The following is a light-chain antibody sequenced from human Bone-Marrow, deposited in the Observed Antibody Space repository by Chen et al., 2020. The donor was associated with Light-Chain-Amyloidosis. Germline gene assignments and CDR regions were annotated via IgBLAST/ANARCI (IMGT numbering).Light chain of an antibody. CDR2: RDT. CDR3: QSADSSGTYEVI. J-gene: IGLJ2*01. CDR1: DLPTKY. V-gene: IGLV3-25*03. Sequence: SYELTQPPSVSVSSGQTARITCSGDDLPTKYAYWYQQKPGQAPVLVIHRDTERRSGISERFSGSSSGTTATLTISGVQAEDEADYHCQSADSSGTYEVIFGGGTKLTVL.